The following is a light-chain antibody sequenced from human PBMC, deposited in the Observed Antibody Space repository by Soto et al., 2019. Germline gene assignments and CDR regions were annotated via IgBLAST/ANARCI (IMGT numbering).Light chain of an antibody. V-gene: IGLV2-11*01. J-gene: IGLJ2*01. Sequence: QSALTQPRSVSGSPGQSVTISCTGTSSDVGIYNYVSWYQQHPVKAPKLMIYDVSKRPSGVPDRFSGSQSGNTASLTISGLQAEDEADYYCCSYAGSYTFIFGGGTKLTVL. CDR2: DVS. CDR1: SSDVGIYNY. CDR3: CSYAGSYTFI.